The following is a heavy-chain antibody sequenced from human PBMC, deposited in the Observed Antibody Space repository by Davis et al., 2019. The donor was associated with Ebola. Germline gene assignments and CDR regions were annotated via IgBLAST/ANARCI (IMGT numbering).Heavy chain of an antibody. J-gene: IGHJ5*02. D-gene: IGHD3-10*01. CDR3: ARGLQGVMAFAP. CDR1: GVSISRHY. CDR2: IYYTGSA. Sequence: PSETLSLTCTVSGVSISRHYWSWIRQPPGKRLEWIGSIYYTGSAYYNSSLASRATISVDTSKNQFSLNLTSVTAADTAVYFCARGLQGVMAFAPWGQGTLVTVSS. V-gene: IGHV4-59*11.